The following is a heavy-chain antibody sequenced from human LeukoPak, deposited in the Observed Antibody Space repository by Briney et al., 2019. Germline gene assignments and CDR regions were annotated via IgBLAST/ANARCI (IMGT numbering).Heavy chain of an antibody. CDR1: GGSFSGYY. V-gene: IGHV4-34*01. J-gene: IGHJ4*02. D-gene: IGHD3-10*01. CDR2: INHSGST. Sequence: SETLSLTCAVYGGSFSGYYWSWIRQPPGKGLEWIGEINHSGSTNYSPSLKSRVTISVDTSKNQFSLKLRSVTAADTAVYYCARGVWFGELYRDYWGQGTLVTVSS. CDR3: ARGVWFGELYRDY.